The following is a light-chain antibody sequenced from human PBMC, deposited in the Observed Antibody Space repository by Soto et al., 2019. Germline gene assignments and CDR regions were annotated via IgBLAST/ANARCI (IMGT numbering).Light chain of an antibody. V-gene: IGLV2-14*01. CDR2: DCI. Sequence: QSALTQPASVSGSHGQSITISCTGPGSDVGGYNYVSWYQQHPGKAPKVMIYDCINRPSGVSNRFSGSKSGNTASLTISGLQAEEEADYYCSSYTSASTPLVFGGGTQLTV. CDR1: GSDVGGYNY. CDR3: SSYTSASTPLV. J-gene: IGLJ2*01.